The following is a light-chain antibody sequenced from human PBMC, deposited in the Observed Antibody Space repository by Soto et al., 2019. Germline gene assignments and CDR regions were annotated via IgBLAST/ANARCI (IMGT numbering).Light chain of an antibody. Sequence: DIQMTQSPSTVPASVGDRVTITCRASQSISNWLAWYQQKPGKAPKLLIYAASTLQSGVPSRFNGSGSGTEFTLTITSLQTEDFATYYCQQLNSFPITFGQGTRLEIK. CDR1: QSISNW. J-gene: IGKJ5*01. V-gene: IGKV1-5*01. CDR2: AAS. CDR3: QQLNSFPIT.